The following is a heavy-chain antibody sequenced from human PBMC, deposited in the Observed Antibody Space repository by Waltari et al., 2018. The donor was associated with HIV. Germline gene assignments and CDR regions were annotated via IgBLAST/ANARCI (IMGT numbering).Heavy chain of an antibody. J-gene: IGHJ4*02. CDR2: IYHSGST. CDR1: GGSISSSNC. CDR3: ARDDHSGSSGPFDY. V-gene: IGHV4-4*02. D-gene: IGHD3-10*01. Sequence: QVQLQESGPGLVKPSGTLSLTCAVSGGSISSSNCWSWVRQPPGKGLEWIGEIYHSGSTNEDPSLKSRGTISVDKSKNQFSLKLSSVTAADTAVYYCARDDHSGSSGPFDYWGQGTLVTVSS.